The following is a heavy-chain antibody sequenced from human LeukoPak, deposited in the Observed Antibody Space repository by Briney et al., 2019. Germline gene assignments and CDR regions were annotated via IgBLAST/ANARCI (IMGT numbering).Heavy chain of an antibody. J-gene: IGHJ4*02. V-gene: IGHV4-34*01. D-gene: IGHD4-17*01. CDR2: INHSGST. CDR3: ARGQGDYGDYEGGGDY. Sequence: SETLSLTYAVYGGSFSGYYWSWIRQPPGKGLEWIGEINHSGSTNYNPSLKSRVTISVDTSKNQFSLKLSSVTAADTAVYYCARGQGDYGDYEGGGDYWGQGTLVTVSS. CDR1: GGSFSGYY.